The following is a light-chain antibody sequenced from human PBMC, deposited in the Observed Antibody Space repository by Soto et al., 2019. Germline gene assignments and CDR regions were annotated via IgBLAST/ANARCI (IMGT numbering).Light chain of an antibody. V-gene: IGLV2-23*01. CDR2: EGS. J-gene: IGLJ2*01. CDR3: CSYAGSSTVV. Sequence: QSALTQPASVSGSPGQSITISCTGTSSDVGSYNLVSWYQQHPGKAPKLMIYEGSKRPSGVSKRFSGSKSGNTASLTISGXXXXXXXXXYCCSYAGSSTVVFGGGTKLTV. CDR1: SSDVGSYNL.